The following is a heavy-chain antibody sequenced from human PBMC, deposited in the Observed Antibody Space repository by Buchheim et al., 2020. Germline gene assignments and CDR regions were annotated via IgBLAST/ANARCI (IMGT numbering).Heavy chain of an antibody. CDR2: INPSGGRT. V-gene: IGHV1-46*01. D-gene: IGHD6-13*01. Sequence: QVQLVQSGAQVKKPGASVKFSCKASAYTFTDYYIHWVRQAPGQGLEWMGRINPSGGRTTYAQKFQGRVTMTRDTSTSKVYMELSSLRSEDTAVYYCARDRPNQGIAAAGGYYYYYMDVWGKGTT. CDR1: AYTFTDYY. CDR3: ARDRPNQGIAAAGGYYYYYMDV. J-gene: IGHJ6*03.